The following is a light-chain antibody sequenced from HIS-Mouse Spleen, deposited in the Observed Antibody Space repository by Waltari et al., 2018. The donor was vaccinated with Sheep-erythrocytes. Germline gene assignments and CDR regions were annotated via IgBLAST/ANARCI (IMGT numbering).Light chain of an antibody. CDR3: QVWDSSSDHYV. Sequence: SYVLTQPPSVSVAPGKTARITCGGNNIGSKSVHWYQQKPGQAPVLVVYDDSDRPSGNAERFSGSNAGNTATLTISRVEAGDEADYYCQVWDSSSDHYVFGTGTKVTVL. V-gene: IGLV3-21*03. CDR2: DDS. CDR1: NIGSKS. J-gene: IGLJ1*01.